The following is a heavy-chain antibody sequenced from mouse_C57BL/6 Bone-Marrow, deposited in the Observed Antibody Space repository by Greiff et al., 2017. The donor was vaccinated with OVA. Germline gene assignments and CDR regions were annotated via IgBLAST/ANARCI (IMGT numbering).Heavy chain of an antibody. CDR1: GFTFSSYA. V-gene: IGHV5-4*03. CDR2: ISDGGSYT. D-gene: IGHD1-1*01. CDR3: ARAYYGSSLFAY. Sequence: EVTLVESGGGLVKPGGSLKLSCAASGFTFSSYAMSWVRQTPEKRLEWVATISDGGSYTYYPDNVKGRFTISRDTAKNNLYLLMSHLKSEDTAMYYCARAYYGSSLFAYWGQGTLVTVSA. J-gene: IGHJ3*01.